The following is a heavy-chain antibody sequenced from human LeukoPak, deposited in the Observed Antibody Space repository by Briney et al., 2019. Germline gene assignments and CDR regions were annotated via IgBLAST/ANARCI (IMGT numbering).Heavy chain of an antibody. J-gene: IGHJ4*02. V-gene: IGHV1-18*01. CDR3: ARDGVGSSGWYTLDY. Sequence: ASVKVSCKASGYTFTSYGISWVRQAPGQGLGWMGWISAYNGNTNYAQKLQGRVTMTTDTSTSTAYMELRSLRSDDTAVYYCARDGVGSSGWYTLDYWGQGTLVTVSS. CDR1: GYTFTSYG. D-gene: IGHD6-19*01. CDR2: ISAYNGNT.